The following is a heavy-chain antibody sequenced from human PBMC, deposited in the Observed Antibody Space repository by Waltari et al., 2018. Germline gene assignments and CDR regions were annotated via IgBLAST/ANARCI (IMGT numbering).Heavy chain of an antibody. V-gene: IGHV4-34*01. CDR1: GASFSGYY. CDR3: ARRGVRFGWFDP. CDR2: INNSGSN. Sequence: QVQLQQWGSGRLTPSETLSLTCAVYGASFSGYYWRWIRPPPGKGLEWIGEINNSGSNNYNQSLKSRVTISVDTSKNQFSMKLSSVTAADTAVYYCARRGVRFGWFDPWGQGTLVTVSS. J-gene: IGHJ5*02. D-gene: IGHD3-3*01.